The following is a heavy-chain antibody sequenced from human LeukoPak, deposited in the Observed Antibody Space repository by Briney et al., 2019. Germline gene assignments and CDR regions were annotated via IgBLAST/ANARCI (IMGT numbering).Heavy chain of an antibody. J-gene: IGHJ4*02. D-gene: IGHD3-9*01. CDR2: ISGSGGST. CDR1: GFTFSSYD. CDR3: ARVNYDILTGFSRAHYFDY. Sequence: GGSLRLSCAASGFTFSSYDMTWVRQAPGRGLEWVSAISGSGGSTYYADSVKGRFTISRDNSKNTLYLQMNSLRAEETAVYFCARVNYDILTGFSRAHYFDYWGQGTLVTVSS. V-gene: IGHV3-23*01.